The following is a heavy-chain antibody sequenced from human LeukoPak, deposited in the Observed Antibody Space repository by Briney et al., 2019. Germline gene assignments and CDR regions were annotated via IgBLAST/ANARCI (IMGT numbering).Heavy chain of an antibody. V-gene: IGHV1-69*06. CDR1: GGTFSSYA. CDR3: ARRYCSSTSCYHFDY. J-gene: IGHJ4*02. CDR2: IIPIFGTA. D-gene: IGHD2-2*01. Sequence: SVKVSCKASGGTFSSYAISWVRQAPGQGLEWMGGIIPIFGTANYAQKFQGRVTITADKSTGTAYMELSSLRSEDTAVYYCARRYCSSTSCYHFDYWGQGTLVTVSS.